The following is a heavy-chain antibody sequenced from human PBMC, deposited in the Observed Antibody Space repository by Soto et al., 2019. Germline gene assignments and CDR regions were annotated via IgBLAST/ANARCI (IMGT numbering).Heavy chain of an antibody. CDR1: GFTFRNYW. CDR3: AKGPGPGQWLATGSYYFDY. Sequence: EVQLVESGGGLVQPGGSLRLSCAASGFTFRNYWMHWVRQAPGMGLVWVSRINSDGSSRHSADSVKGRFTISRDNAKNTLYLQMDSLRAEDTAVYYCAKGPGPGQWLATGSYYFDYWGQGTLVTVSS. J-gene: IGHJ4*02. CDR2: INSDGSSR. D-gene: IGHD6-19*01. V-gene: IGHV3-74*01.